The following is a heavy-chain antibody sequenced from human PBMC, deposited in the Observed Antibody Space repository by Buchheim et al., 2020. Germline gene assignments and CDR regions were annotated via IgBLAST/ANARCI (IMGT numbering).Heavy chain of an antibody. CDR2: IYYSGST. V-gene: IGHV4-59*01. J-gene: IGHJ4*02. D-gene: IGHD1-26*01. CDR3: ARGAHSGSYLSFFDY. Sequence: QVQLQESGPGLVKPSETLSLTCSVSGGSISTYYWSWIRQPPGQGLEWIGYIYYSGSTNYHPSLKSRVSISVDTSTNQFSLKLTSVTAADTAVYYCARGAHSGSYLSFFDYWGQGTL. CDR1: GGSISTYY.